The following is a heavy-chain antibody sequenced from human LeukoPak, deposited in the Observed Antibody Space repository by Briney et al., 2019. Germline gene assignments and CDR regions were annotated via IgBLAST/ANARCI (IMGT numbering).Heavy chain of an antibody. CDR2: IKSKTDGGTT. V-gene: IGHV3-15*07. CDR3: TPIFRTAHFDY. CDR1: GCAFTNAW. J-gene: IGHJ4*02. D-gene: IGHD2/OR15-2a*01. Sequence: GGSLRVSCAASGCAFTNAWMNWVRQAPGKGLEWGGRIKSKTDGGTTDYAAPVKGRFTISRDDSENKLYLQVNSLKTEDTAVYYCTPIFRTAHFDYWGQGTPVTVSS.